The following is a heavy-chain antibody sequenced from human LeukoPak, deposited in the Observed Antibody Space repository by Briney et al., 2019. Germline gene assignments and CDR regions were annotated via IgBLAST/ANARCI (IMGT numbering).Heavy chain of an antibody. V-gene: IGHV3-30*18. Sequence: PGGSLRLSCAASGFTFSSYGMHWVRQAPGKGLEWVAVISYDGSNKYYADSVKGRFTISRDNSKNTLYLQMNSLGAEDTAVYYCAKDSNYYGSGSAWDAFDIWGQGTMVTVSS. D-gene: IGHD3-10*01. J-gene: IGHJ3*02. CDR2: ISYDGSNK. CDR1: GFTFSSYG. CDR3: AKDSNYYGSGSAWDAFDI.